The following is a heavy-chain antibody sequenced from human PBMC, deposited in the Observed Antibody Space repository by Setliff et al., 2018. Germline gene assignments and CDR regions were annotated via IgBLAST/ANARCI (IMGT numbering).Heavy chain of an antibody. V-gene: IGHV4-39*07. Sequence: LSLTCTVSGGSISSRSYYWGWIRQPPGKGLEWIGSIYYSGSTYHKPSLKSRVTISVDTSKNQFSLKLSSVTAADTAVYYCARVPSYGSGSYYYYYYGMDVWGQGTTVTVSS. CDR1: GGSISSRSYY. CDR2: IYYSGST. J-gene: IGHJ6*02. D-gene: IGHD3-10*01. CDR3: ARVPSYGSGSYYYYYYGMDV.